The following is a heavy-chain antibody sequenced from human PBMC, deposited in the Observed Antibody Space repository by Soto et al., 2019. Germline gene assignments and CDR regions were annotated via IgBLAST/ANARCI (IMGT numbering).Heavy chain of an antibody. Sequence: QVQLQESGPALVRPSDSLSLMCSVSGVPITTFYWSWIRQAPGKGLEYIGYIYYGGSTHYNPALKSRVTISVDTANNEFSLNLRSVTAADTAAYYCARGQLLHYQYGLDVWGQGTTVIV. V-gene: IGHV4-59*07. CDR3: ARGQLLHYQYGLDV. J-gene: IGHJ6*02. CDR1: GVPITTFY. D-gene: IGHD3-10*01. CDR2: IYYGGST.